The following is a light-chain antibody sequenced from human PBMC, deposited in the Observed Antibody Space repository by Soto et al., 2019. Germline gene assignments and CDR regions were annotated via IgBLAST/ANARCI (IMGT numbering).Light chain of an antibody. CDR2: DVT. Sequence: QSVLTQPASVSGSPGQSITISCIGTSSDVGAFNYVSWYQHHPGKAPNLIIYDVTDRPSGVSNRFSASKSGNTASLTISGLQAEDEADYYCSSYTTRNTEAFGTGTKVTVL. CDR1: SSDVGAFNY. CDR3: SSYTTRNTEA. V-gene: IGLV2-14*03. J-gene: IGLJ1*01.